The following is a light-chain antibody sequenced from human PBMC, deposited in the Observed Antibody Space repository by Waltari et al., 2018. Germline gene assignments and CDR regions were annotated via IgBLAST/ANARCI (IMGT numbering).Light chain of an antibody. V-gene: IGLV2-23*02. CDR1: SSDIGRYDI. CDR2: DVS. J-gene: IGLJ3*02. Sequence: QSALTQPASVSGSPGQSVTISCTGASSDIGRYDIVSWYQQHLGNAPKLIICDVSKRPSGVSARFSGSKSGDTASLTISGLQFEDEADYYCCSYAGNYIWVFGGGTRLTVL. CDR3: CSYAGNYIWV.